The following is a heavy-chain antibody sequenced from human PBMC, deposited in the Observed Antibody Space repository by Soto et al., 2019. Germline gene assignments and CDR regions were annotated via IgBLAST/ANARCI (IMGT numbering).Heavy chain of an antibody. CDR3: ARLWNSGWFDP. CDR2: IYYSGST. Sequence: PSETLSLTCTVSGGSISSYYWSWIRQPPGKGLEWIGYIYYSGSTNYNPSLKSRVTISVDTSKNQFSLKLSSVTAADTAVYYCARLWNSGWFDPWGQGTLVTVSS. CDR1: GGSISSYY. V-gene: IGHV4-59*01. D-gene: IGHD1-1*01. J-gene: IGHJ5*02.